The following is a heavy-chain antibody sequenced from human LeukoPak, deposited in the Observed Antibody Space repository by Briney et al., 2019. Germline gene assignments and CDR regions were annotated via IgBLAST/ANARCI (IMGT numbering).Heavy chain of an antibody. D-gene: IGHD3-16*01. J-gene: IGHJ6*02. Sequence: GGSLRLSCAASGFTFSSYGMHWVRQAPGKGLEWVAVISYDGSNKYYADSVKGRFTISRDNSKNTLYLQMNSLRAEDTAVYYCAGGGVTTPTPYYYYYGMDVWGQGTTVTVSS. CDR3: AGGGVTTPTPYYYYYGMDV. CDR1: GFTFSSYG. CDR2: ISYDGSNK. V-gene: IGHV3-30*03.